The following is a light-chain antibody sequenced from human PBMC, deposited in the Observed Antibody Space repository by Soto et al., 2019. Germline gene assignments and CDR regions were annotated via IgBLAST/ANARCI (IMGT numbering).Light chain of an antibody. CDR3: QQYNSWPPIT. V-gene: IGKV3-15*01. CDR1: ESVSSN. Sequence: EVVMTQSPATLSVSPVERATLSCRASESVSSNLAWYQQRPGQAPRLAIYGASTRATGIPARFSGGGSGTEFTLTISSLQSEDFAVYYCQQYNSWPPITFGQGTRLEIK. J-gene: IGKJ5*01. CDR2: GAS.